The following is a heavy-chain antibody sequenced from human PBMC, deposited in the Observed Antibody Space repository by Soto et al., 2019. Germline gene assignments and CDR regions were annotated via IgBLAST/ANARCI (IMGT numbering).Heavy chain of an antibody. V-gene: IGHV3-23*01. CDR3: AKDSSSTQFLNYYFYHMDV. J-gene: IGHJ6*03. CDR1: GLSFPNYA. D-gene: IGHD2-2*01. Sequence: LLESGGGLVQPGGSLRLSCVASGLSFPNYAMNWVRQAPGKGLEWVSGIGGSGAYTYYADSVKGRFTISRDNSKNTVYLQMNSLRGEDTAVYYCAKDSSSTQFLNYYFYHMDVWGKGTTVSVSS. CDR2: IGGSGAYT.